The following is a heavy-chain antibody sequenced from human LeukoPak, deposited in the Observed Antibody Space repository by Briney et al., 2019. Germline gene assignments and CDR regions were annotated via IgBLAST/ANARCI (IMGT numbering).Heavy chain of an antibody. J-gene: IGHJ4*02. V-gene: IGHV4-4*07. CDR2: IYPSGST. CDR1: GGSISSYY. CDR3: ARTSPRAATFDY. D-gene: IGHD2-15*01. Sequence: KPSETLSLTCTVSGGSISSYYWSWIRQPAGKGLEWIGRIYPSGSTNYNPSLKSRVTMSVDTSKNQFSLKLTSVTAADTAVYYCARTSPRAATFDYWGQGTLVTVPS.